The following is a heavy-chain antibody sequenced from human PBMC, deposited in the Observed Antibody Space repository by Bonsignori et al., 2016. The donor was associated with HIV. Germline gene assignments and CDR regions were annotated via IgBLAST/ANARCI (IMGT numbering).Heavy chain of an antibody. CDR2: IKQDASAE. J-gene: IGHJ4*02. D-gene: IGHD3-22*01. CDR3: GFYYDSSGYEEY. V-gene: IGHV3-7*01. Sequence: EVQAVESGGGLVQPGGSLRLSCFFSELDFRRFLMTWVRQAPGKGLEWVASIKQDASAEYYVDSVRGRFTVSRDNTKNSVFLQMNSLRAEDTAVYFCGFYYDSSGYEEYRGQGIFVTVSS. CDR1: ELDFRRFL.